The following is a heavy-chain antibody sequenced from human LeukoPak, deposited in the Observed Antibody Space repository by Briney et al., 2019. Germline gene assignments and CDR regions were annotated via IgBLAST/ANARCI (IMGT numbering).Heavy chain of an antibody. V-gene: IGHV3-23*01. D-gene: IGHD2-2*01. CDR1: GFIFSSYA. CDR3: ARDIVPAGLFFDY. Sequence: GGSLRLSCAASGFIFSSYAMSWVRQAPGKGLEWVSTISGSGGSTYYADSVKGRFTISRDNARNLLYLQMNSLRAEDTAVYYCARDIVPAGLFFDYWGQGSLVTVSS. J-gene: IGHJ4*02. CDR2: ISGSGGST.